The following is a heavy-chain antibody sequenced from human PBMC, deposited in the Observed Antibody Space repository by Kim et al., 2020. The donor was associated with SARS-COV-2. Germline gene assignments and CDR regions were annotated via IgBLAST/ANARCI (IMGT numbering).Heavy chain of an antibody. CDR2: IDPGDSFT. Sequence: GESLKISCEGSGYTFASHWISWVRYMPGKGLEWIGRIDPGDSFTNYSPSLRGHVTISTDISISTAYLQWSSLKASDTAIYFCARGIQLWSQYYFDYWGQG. CDR3: ARGIQLWSQYYFDY. D-gene: IGHD5-18*01. J-gene: IGHJ4*02. CDR1: GYTFASHW. V-gene: IGHV5-10-1*01.